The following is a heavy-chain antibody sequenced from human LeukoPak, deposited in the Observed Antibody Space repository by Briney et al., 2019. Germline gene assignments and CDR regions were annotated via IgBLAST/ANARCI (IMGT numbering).Heavy chain of an antibody. CDR3: AKDGVVIVATGSY. V-gene: IGHV3-23*01. D-gene: IGHD5-12*01. CDR2: ISGSGGST. Sequence: GGSLRLSCAASGFTFSSYAMSWVRQAPGKGLECVSAISGSGGSTYCADSVKGRFTISRDNSKNTLYLQMNSLRAEDTAVYYCAKDGVVIVATGSYWGQGTLVTVSS. J-gene: IGHJ4*02. CDR1: GFTFSSYA.